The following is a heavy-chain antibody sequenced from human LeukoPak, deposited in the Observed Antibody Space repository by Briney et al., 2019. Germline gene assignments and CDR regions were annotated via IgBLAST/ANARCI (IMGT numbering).Heavy chain of an antibody. D-gene: IGHD5-18*01. CDR1: GYTFTSYA. V-gene: IGHV1-18*01. CDR3: ARGYSYGSDYYYGMDV. CDR2: ISRYNGNT. Sequence: ASVKVSCKASGYTFTSYAISWVRQAPGQGLEWMGWISRYNGNTKYAQKVQGRVTMTTDTSTSTAYMELRSLRSDDTAVYYCARGYSYGSDYYYGMDVWGQGTTVTVSS. J-gene: IGHJ6*02.